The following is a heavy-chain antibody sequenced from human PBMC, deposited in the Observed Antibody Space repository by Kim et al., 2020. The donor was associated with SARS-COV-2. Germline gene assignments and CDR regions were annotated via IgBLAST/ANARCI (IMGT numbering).Heavy chain of an antibody. CDR3: AHRPGAGWLQSAFDI. Sequence: SGPTLVKPTQTLTLTCTFSGFSLSTSGVGVCWIRQPPGKALEWLALIYWDDDKRYSPSLKSRLTITKDTSKNQVVLTMTNMDPVDTATYYCAHRPGAGWLQSAFDIWGQGTMVTVSS. J-gene: IGHJ3*02. CDR2: IYWDDDK. CDR1: GFSLSTSGVG. D-gene: IGHD5-12*01. V-gene: IGHV2-5*02.